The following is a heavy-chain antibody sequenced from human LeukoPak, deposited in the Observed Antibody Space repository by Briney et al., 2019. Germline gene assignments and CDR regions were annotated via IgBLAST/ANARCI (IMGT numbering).Heavy chain of an antibody. CDR3: ARHTLYGSGSYYVYYFDY. D-gene: IGHD3-10*01. CDR1: GFTFSSYW. CDR2: IKQDGSEK. V-gene: IGHV3-7*03. Sequence: ETGGSLRLSCAASGFTFSSYWMSWVRQAPGKGLEWVANIKQDGSEKYYVDSVKGRFTISRDNAKNSLYLQMNSLRAEDTAVYYCARHTLYGSGSYYVYYFDYWGQGTLVTVSS. J-gene: IGHJ4*02.